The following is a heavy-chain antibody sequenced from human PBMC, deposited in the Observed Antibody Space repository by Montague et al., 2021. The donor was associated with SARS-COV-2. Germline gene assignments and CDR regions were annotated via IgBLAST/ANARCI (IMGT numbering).Heavy chain of an antibody. D-gene: IGHD1-20*01. V-gene: IGHV4-39*01. CDR2: ISYSGNT. CDR3: ARRVTGTTVHYYYYGMDV. Sequence: SETLSLTCTVSGGSISSSSYYWGWIRQPPGKGLEWIGSISYSGNTYYNPSLKSRVTISVDTSKDQFSLKLSAVTAADTAVYYCARRVTGTTVHYYYYGMDVWGQGTPVTVSS. J-gene: IGHJ6*02. CDR1: GGSISSSSYY.